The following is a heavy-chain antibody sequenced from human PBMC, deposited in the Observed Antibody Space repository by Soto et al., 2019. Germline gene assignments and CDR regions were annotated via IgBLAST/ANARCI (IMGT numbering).Heavy chain of an antibody. V-gene: IGHV3-30*18. CDR2: ISYDGSNK. CDR3: AKERAAAGTDYYYGMDV. D-gene: IGHD6-13*01. Sequence: SCKASGFTFSSYGMHWVRQAPGKGLEWVAVISYDGSNKYYADSVKGRFTISRDNSKNTLYLQMNSLRAEDTAVYYCAKERAAAGTDYYYGMDVWGQGTTVTVSS. CDR1: GFTFSSYG. J-gene: IGHJ6*02.